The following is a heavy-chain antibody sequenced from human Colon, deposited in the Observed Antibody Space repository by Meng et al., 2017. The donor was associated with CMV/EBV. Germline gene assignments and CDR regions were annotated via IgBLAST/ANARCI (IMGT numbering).Heavy chain of an antibody. CDR2: IYSRGDT. V-gene: IGHV3-66*03. D-gene: IGHD3-3*01. CDR3: AKDYRKRFWPENFDY. CDR1: GFTVRTNY. J-gene: IGHJ4*02. Sequence: GESLKISCAASGFTVRTNYMNWVRQAPGKGLEWVSVIYSRGDTYYADSVKGRFTISRDNSKNTLYLQMNSLSVEDTAVYYCAKDYRKRFWPENFDYWGQGTLVTVSS.